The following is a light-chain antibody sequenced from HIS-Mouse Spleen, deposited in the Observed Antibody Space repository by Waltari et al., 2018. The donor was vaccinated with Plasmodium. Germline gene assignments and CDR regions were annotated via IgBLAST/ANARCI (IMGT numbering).Light chain of an antibody. CDR1: SSDVGGYNY. J-gene: IGLJ2*01. CDR2: EVS. CDR3: SSYAGSNNLV. V-gene: IGLV2-8*01. Sequence: QSALTQPPSASGSPGQSVTISCTGTSSDVGGYNYVSWYQQHPGKAPTLMIYEVSKRPSGVPDRFSGSKSGNTASLTVSGLQAEDEADYYCSSYAGSNNLVVGGGTKLTVL.